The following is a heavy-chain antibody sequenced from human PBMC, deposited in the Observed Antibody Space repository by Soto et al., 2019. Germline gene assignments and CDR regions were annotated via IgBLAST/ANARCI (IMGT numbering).Heavy chain of an antibody. CDR1: GGSISSYY. CDR3: ARDRRIPPYYYYGMDV. J-gene: IGHJ6*02. Sequence: PSETLSLTCTVSGGSISSYYWSWIRQPPGKGLEWIGDIYYSGSTNYNPSLKSRVTISVDTSKNQFSLKLSSVTAADTAVYYCARDRRIPPYYYYGMDVWGQRTTVTVSS. CDR2: IYYSGST. V-gene: IGHV4-59*01.